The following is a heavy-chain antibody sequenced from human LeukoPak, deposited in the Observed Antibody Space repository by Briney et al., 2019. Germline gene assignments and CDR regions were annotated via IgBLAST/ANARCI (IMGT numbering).Heavy chain of an antibody. CDR1: GYTFTDYY. V-gene: IGHV1-2*02. D-gene: IGHD3-16*01. J-gene: IGHJ5*02. CDR2: INPNSGGT. CDR3: ARDRSLWGSHFSLLPNWFDP. Sequence: ASVKVSCKASGYTFTDYYMHWVRQAPGQGLEWMGWINPNSGGTNYAQKFQGRVTMTRDTSISTAYMELSRLRSDDTAVYYCARDRSLWGSHFSLLPNWFDPWGQGTLVTVSS.